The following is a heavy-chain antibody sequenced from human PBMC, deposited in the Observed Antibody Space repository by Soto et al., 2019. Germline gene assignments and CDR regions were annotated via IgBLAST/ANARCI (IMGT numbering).Heavy chain of an antibody. J-gene: IGHJ4*02. CDR2: VFHTGTT. Sequence: QVQLQESGPGLVKPSGTLSLTCAVSGDSVSSPYYWCWVRQPPGKGLEWIGEVFHTGTTSYNPSLMIRVTISMDKSTNQFSLDLRSVTAADTAVYYCARSAGWYAVHSWGPGTLVIVSS. V-gene: IGHV4-4*02. D-gene: IGHD6-19*01. CDR1: GDSVSSPYY. CDR3: ARSAGWYAVHS.